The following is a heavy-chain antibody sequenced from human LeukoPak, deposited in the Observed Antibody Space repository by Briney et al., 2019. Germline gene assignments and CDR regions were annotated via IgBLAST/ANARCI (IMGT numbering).Heavy chain of an antibody. CDR3: ARGRYCSGGSCYSGAFDS. CDR2: SSAHNGNT. CDR1: GYTFTNYG. Sequence: ASVKVSCKASGYTFTNYGISWVRQAPGQGLEWMGWSSAHNGNTDYAQKVQGRVTMTTDTSTSTAYMELRSLRSDDTAVYYCARGRYCSGGSCYSGAFDSWGQGTMVTVSS. V-gene: IGHV1-18*01. J-gene: IGHJ3*02. D-gene: IGHD2-15*01.